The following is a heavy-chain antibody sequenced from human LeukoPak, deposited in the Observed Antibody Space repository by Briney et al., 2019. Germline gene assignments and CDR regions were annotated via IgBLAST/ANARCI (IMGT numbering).Heavy chain of an antibody. Sequence: GESLKISCKGSGYSFTSYWIGWVRQMPGKGLEWMGIIYPGDSDTRYSPSFQGQVTISADKSISTAYLQMNSLRAEDTAVYYCAKGSSPFDYWGQGTLVTVSS. CDR1: GYSFTSYW. V-gene: IGHV5-51*01. J-gene: IGHJ4*02. CDR3: AKGSSPFDY. CDR2: IYPGDSDT. D-gene: IGHD6-13*01.